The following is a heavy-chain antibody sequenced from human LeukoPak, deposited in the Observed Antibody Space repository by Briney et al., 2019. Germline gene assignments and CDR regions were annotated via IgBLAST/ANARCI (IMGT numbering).Heavy chain of an antibody. CDR2: IIPIFGTA. J-gene: IGHJ4*02. Sequence: ASVKVSCKASGYTFTGYYMHWVRQAPGQGLEWMGGIIPIFGTANYAQKFQGRVTITADESTSTAYMELSSLRSEDTAVYYCARDWRYCGGDCWVLWGQGTLVTVSS. D-gene: IGHD2-21*02. V-gene: IGHV1-69*13. CDR3: ARDWRYCGGDCWVL. CDR1: GYTFTGYY.